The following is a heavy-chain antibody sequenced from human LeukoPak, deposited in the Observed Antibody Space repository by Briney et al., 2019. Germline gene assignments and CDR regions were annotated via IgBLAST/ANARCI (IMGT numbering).Heavy chain of an antibody. Sequence: GGSLRLSCAASGFTFSNAWMNWVRQAPGKGLEWVGRIKSKTDGGTTDYAAPVRGGFTISRDDSKSTLYLQMNSLKVEDTAVYYCSFGASGTRGVHWGQGTLVTVSS. D-gene: IGHD1-1*01. V-gene: IGHV3-15*07. CDR1: GFTFSNAW. CDR2: IKSKTDGGTT. CDR3: SFGASGTRGVH. J-gene: IGHJ4*02.